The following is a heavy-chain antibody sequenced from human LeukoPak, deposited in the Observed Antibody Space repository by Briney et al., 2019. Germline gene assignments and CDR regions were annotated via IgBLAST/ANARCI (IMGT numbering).Heavy chain of an antibody. D-gene: IGHD1-1*01. CDR2: ISHSGANT. V-gene: IGHV3-23*01. J-gene: IGHJ4*02. CDR3: ANNWNLDN. Sequence: GGSLRLSCAGSGFIFSDYYMSWLRQAPGKGLEWVSDISHSGANTYYADSVKGRFTISRDNSKNTVYLQMDSLRIEDTAVYYCANNWNLDNWGQGTLVTVSS. CDR1: GFIFSDYY.